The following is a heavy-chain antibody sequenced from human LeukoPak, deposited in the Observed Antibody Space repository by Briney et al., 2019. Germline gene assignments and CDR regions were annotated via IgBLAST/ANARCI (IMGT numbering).Heavy chain of an antibody. D-gene: IGHD3-10*01. CDR2: TYYRSKWYN. CDR3: ARTPVRGVIPGYYYYYMGV. CDR1: GDSFSSNSAA. Sequence: SQTLSLTCALSGDSFSSNSAAWNWIRQSPSRGLEWLGRTYYRSKWYNDYAVSVKSRITINPDTSKNQFSLQLNSVTPEDTAVYYCARTPVRGVIPGYYYYYMGVWGKGTTVTVTS. V-gene: IGHV6-1*01. J-gene: IGHJ6*03.